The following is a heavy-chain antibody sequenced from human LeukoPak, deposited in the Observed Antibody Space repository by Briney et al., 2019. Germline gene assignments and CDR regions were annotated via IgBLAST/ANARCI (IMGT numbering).Heavy chain of an antibody. Sequence: PGGSLRLSCSASGFAFSGFAMGWVRQAPGKGLEWGASISGSGGKTYYTDSVEGRFTISRDNSKNTLYLQMNSQRAEDTALYYCARGRGGDYVPSRFDYWGQGTLVTVSS. D-gene: IGHD4-17*01. CDR3: ARGRGGDYVPSRFDY. CDR1: GFAFSGFA. CDR2: ISGSGGKT. J-gene: IGHJ4*02. V-gene: IGHV3-23*01.